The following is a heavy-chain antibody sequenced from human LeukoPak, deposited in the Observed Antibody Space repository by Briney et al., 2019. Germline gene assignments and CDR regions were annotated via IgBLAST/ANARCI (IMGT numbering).Heavy chain of an antibody. D-gene: IGHD2-15*01. CDR2: ISYSGST. CDR3: ARDHCSGGSCYFPLDY. CDR1: GGSISSSSYY. V-gene: IGHV4-39*07. J-gene: IGHJ4*02. Sequence: SETLSLTCTVSGGSISSSSYYWGWIRQPPGKGLEWIGSISYSGSTYYNPSLRSRVTISIDTSKNQFSLKLNSVTAADTAVYYCARDHCSGGSCYFPLDYWGQGTLVTVSS.